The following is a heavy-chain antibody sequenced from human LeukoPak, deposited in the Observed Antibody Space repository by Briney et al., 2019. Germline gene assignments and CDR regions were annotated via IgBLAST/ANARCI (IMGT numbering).Heavy chain of an antibody. CDR3: ARDGSGSYTDNWFDP. CDR1: GYTSTGYY. Sequence: GASVKVSCKASGYTSTGYYMHWVRQAPGQGLEWMGWINPNSGGTNYAQKFQGRVTMTRDTSISTAYMELSRLRSDDTAVYYCARDGSGSYTDNWFDPWGQGTLVTVSS. CDR2: INPNSGGT. V-gene: IGHV1-2*02. J-gene: IGHJ5*02. D-gene: IGHD3-10*01.